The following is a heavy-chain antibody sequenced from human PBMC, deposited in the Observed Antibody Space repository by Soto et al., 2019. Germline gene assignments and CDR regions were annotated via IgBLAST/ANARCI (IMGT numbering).Heavy chain of an antibody. CDR2: LIPLVGVP. CDR3: PGEGRDRSVSFAIVLMLDAVHI. V-gene: IGHV1-69*02. Sequence: QVQLVQSGAAVKKPGSSVKVSCMASGGSFSTYTITWVRQAPGQVIEWVGRLIPLVGVPDYAQRFKGRVSITAVTSTRRAYMALRSLSLDAPALYSCPGEGRDRSVSFAIVLMLDAVHIWGPATAVAVSS. CDR1: GGSFSTYT. D-gene: IGHD2-8*01. J-gene: IGHJ3*02.